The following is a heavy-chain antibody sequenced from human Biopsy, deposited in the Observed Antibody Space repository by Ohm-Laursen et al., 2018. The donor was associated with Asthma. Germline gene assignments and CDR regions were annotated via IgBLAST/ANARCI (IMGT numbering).Heavy chain of an antibody. D-gene: IGHD3-10*01. CDR2: NSVYNGNT. J-gene: IGHJ6*02. CDR3: ARAVDYSHYYGIDV. Sequence: SVKVSCKTSGYTFNSAGITWVRQAPGQGLEWMGWNSVYNGNTKVAQKLQDRVTMITDTSTSTAYMELRSLRSDDTAVYFCARAVDYSHYYGIDVWGQGATVTVS. CDR1: GYTFNSAG. V-gene: IGHV1-18*01.